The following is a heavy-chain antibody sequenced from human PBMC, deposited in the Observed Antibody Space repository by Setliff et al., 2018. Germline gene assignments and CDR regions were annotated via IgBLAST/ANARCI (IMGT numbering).Heavy chain of an antibody. J-gene: IGHJ4*02. CDR2: VWFDGGNK. CDR3: ARTCSGSGCYAGLES. V-gene: IGHV3-30*02. D-gene: IGHD2-15*01. Sequence: PGGSLRLSCATSGFTFSSYAMHWVRQAPGKGLEWVAQVWFDGGNKYHADSVKGRFTISRDNSKNTLYLQMNSLRPEDAAVYYCARTCSGSGCYAGLESWGQGTPVTVS. CDR1: GFTFSSYA.